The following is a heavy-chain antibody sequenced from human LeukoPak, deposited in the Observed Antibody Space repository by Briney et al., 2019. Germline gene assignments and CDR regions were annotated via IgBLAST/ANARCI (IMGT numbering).Heavy chain of an antibody. CDR1: GYTFTSYG. Sequence: ASVKVSCKASGYTFTSYGISWVRQAPGQGLEWMGWISAYSGNTNYAQKLQGRVTMTTDTSTSTAYMELRSLRSDDTAVYYCARPRLLLWDRDQLPSWFDPWGQGTLVTVSS. J-gene: IGHJ5*02. D-gene: IGHD3-10*01. CDR3: ARPRLLLWDRDQLPSWFDP. CDR2: ISAYSGNT. V-gene: IGHV1-18*01.